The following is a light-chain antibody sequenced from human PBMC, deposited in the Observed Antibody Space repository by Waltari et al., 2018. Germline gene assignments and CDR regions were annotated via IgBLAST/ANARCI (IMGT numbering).Light chain of an antibody. CDR2: DAS. J-gene: IGKJ5*01. Sequence: DTQMTQSLPSLSASVGDRVTITCQASQDIANYLGWYQKKPGKAPKLLIYDASTLATGVPSRFSGRGSGTDFTLIITGLQPEDVATYYCQQYDHMPITFGQGTRAEIE. V-gene: IGKV1-33*01. CDR3: QQYDHMPIT. CDR1: QDIANY.